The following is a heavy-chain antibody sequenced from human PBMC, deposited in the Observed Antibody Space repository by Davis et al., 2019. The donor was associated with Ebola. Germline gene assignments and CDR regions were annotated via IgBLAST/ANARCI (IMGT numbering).Heavy chain of an antibody. CDR1: GGSISTSY. D-gene: IGHD6-13*01. V-gene: IGHV4-59*08. CDR2: IYYSGST. CDR3: ARLSAYSSSWPFDY. Sequence: MPSETLSLTCTVSGGSISTSYWSWIRQPPGKGLEWIGYIYYSGSTNYNPSLKSRVTISVDTSKNQFSLKLSSVTAADTAVYYCARLSAYSSSWPFDYWGQGTLVTASS. J-gene: IGHJ4*02.